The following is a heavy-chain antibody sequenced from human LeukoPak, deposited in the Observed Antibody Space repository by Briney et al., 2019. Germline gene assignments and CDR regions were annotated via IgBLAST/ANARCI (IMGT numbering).Heavy chain of an antibody. J-gene: IGHJ4*02. V-gene: IGHV4-34*01. Sequence: SETLSLTCAVYGGSFSGYYWSWIRQPPGKGLEWIGEINHSGSTNHNPSLKSRVTISVDTSKNQFSLKLSSVTAADTAVYYCARVVRGYSYGSWYFDYWGQGTLVTVSS. CDR3: ARVVRGYSYGSWYFDY. CDR1: GGSFSGYY. D-gene: IGHD5-18*01. CDR2: INHSGST.